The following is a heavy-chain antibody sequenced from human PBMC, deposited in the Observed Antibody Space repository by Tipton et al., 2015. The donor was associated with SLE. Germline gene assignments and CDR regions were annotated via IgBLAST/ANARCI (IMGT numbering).Heavy chain of an antibody. D-gene: IGHD3-22*01. CDR2: IYYSGST. J-gene: IGHJ4*02. CDR3: ARYSYDSSGYWPYYFDY. V-gene: IGHV4-39*07. CDR1: GGSISSSSYY. Sequence: TLSLTCTVSGGSISSSSYYWGWIRQPPGKGLEWIGSIYYSGSTYYNPSLKSRVTISVDTSKNQFSLKLSSVTAADTAVYYCARYSYDSSGYWPYYFDYWGQGTLVTVSS.